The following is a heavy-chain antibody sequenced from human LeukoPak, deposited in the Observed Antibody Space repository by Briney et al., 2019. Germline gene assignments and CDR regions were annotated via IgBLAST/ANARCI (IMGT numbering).Heavy chain of an antibody. CDR3: ARGVEGIRTPFDY. V-gene: IGHV4-61*02. CDR2: IYTSGST. D-gene: IGHD1-14*01. CDR1: GGSISSGSYY. Sequence: PSQTLSLTCTVSGGSISSGSYYWSWIRQPAGKGLEWIGRIYTSGSTNYNPSLKSRVTISVDTSKNQFSLKLSSVTAADTAVYYCARGVEGIRTPFDYWGQGTLVTVSS. J-gene: IGHJ4*02.